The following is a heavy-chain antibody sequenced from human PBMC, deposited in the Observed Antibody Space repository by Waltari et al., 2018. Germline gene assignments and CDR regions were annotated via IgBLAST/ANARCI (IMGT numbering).Heavy chain of an antibody. D-gene: IGHD1-1*01. J-gene: IGHJ5*02. CDR1: GYTLTVLP. V-gene: IGHV1-24*01. CDR3: ATGGTTGNWFDP. Sequence: QVQLVQSGAEVKKPGASVNVSCKVSGYTLTVLPMHWVRQAPGKGLEWMGGFDPEDGETIYAQKCQGRVTMTDDTSTDTAYMVLSSLRSEDTAVYYCATGGTTGNWFDPWGQGTLVTVSS. CDR2: FDPEDGET.